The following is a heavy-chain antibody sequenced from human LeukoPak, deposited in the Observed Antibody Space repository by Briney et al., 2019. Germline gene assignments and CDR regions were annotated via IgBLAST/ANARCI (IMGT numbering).Heavy chain of an antibody. Sequence: GGSLRLSCAASGFTFMSYWMSWVRQAPGKGLEWVANIKQDGSEKYYVDSVKGRCTISRDNAKNSLYLQMNSLRAEDTAVYYCAKETKTRWLDYYYYYMDVWGKGTTVTVSS. CDR1: GFTFMSYW. V-gene: IGHV3-7*03. CDR2: IKQDGSEK. D-gene: IGHD6-19*01. J-gene: IGHJ6*03. CDR3: AKETKTRWLDYYYYYMDV.